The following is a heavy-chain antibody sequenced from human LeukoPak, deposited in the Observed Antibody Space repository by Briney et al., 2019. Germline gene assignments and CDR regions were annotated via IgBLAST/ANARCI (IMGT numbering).Heavy chain of an antibody. CDR1: GFTFSNYA. CDR2: ISSDGSKI. D-gene: IGHD4-11*01. J-gene: IGHJ4*02. Sequence: PGGSLRLSCAASGFTFSNYAMHWVRQAPGKGLEWVAVISSDGSKIYYADSVKGRFTISRDNSKNTLYLEMNSLRPEDTALYHCARGAHRRDDSRSFFDYWGQGTLVTVSS. V-gene: IGHV3-30*04. CDR3: ARGAHRRDDSRSFFDY.